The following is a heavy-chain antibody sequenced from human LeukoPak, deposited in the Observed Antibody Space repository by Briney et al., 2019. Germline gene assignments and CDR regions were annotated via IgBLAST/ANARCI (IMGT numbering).Heavy chain of an antibody. CDR2: IYYSGST. CDR3: ARGLGDYYDSSGLWD. CDR1: GGSLSSYY. D-gene: IGHD3-22*01. J-gene: IGHJ4*02. Sequence: SETLSLTCTVSGGSLSSYYWSWIRHPPGKGLEWIGYIYYSGSTNYNPSLKSRVTISVDTSKNQFSLKLSSVTAADTAVYDCARGLGDYYDSSGLWDWGQGTLVTVSS. V-gene: IGHV4-59*01.